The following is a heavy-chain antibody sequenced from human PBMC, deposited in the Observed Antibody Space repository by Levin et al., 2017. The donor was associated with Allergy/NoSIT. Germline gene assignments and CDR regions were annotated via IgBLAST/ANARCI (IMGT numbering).Heavy chain of an antibody. CDR3: ARQLGNFWSGYNYFDY. D-gene: IGHD3-3*01. CDR1: GFTVSSYE. J-gene: IGHJ4*02. V-gene: IGHV3-48*03. CDR2: ISSTGSTI. Sequence: GGSLRLSCAASGFTVSSYEMNWVRRAPGKGLEWVSYISSTGSTIYSADSVKGRFTISRDNAENSLYLHMNSLRAEDTAVYYCARQLGNFWSGYNYFDYWGQGTLVTVSS.